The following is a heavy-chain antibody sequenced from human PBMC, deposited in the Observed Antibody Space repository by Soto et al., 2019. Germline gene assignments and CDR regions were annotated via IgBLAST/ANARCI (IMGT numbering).Heavy chain of an antibody. D-gene: IGHD2-15*01. J-gene: IGHJ5*02. Sequence: SETLSLTCAVYGGSFSGYYWSWIRQPPGKGLEWIGEINHSGSTNYNPSLKSRVTISVDTSKNQFSLKLSSVTAADTAVYYCASSGVVVAATWFDPWGQGTLVTVSS. CDR2: INHSGST. CDR1: GGSFSGYY. CDR3: ASSGVVVAATWFDP. V-gene: IGHV4-34*01.